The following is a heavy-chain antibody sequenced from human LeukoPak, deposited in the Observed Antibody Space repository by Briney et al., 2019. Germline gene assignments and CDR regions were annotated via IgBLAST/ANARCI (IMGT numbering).Heavy chain of an antibody. CDR3: ARGGRYCTNGVCENPDFDY. CDR1: GGSFSGYY. V-gene: IGHV4-34*01. Sequence: SETLSLTCAVYGGSFSGYYWSWIRQPPGKGLEWIGEINHSGSTNYNPSLKSRVIISVDTSKNQFSLKLSSVTATDTAVYYCARGGRYCTNGVCENPDFDYWGQGTLVTVSS. CDR2: INHSGST. J-gene: IGHJ4*02. D-gene: IGHD2-8*01.